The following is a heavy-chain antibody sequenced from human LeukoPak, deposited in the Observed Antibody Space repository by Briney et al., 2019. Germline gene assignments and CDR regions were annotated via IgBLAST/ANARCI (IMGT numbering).Heavy chain of an antibody. V-gene: IGHV4-59*01. CDR2: IYYSGST. D-gene: IGHD5-18*01. J-gene: IGHJ4*02. CDR1: GGSISSYY. CDR3: ARGGSAMADFDY. Sequence: SETLSLTCTVSGGSISSYYWSWIRQPPGKGLEWIGYIYYSGSTNYNPSPKSRVTISVDTSKNQFSLKLSSVTAADTAVYYCARGGSAMADFDYWGQGTLVTVSS.